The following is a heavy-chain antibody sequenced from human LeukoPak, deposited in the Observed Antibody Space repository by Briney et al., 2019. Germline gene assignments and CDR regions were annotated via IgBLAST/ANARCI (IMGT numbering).Heavy chain of an antibody. CDR1: GFTAFRSH. Sequence: GGSLRLSCEAWGFTAFRSHMRGAAEAPGKGVEGCSLIYRGGSPHYPPSVKARFTTSRDNSSHNLTLQINTLRVDDTAMYYCARADSGFHQWGQGTLVTVSS. CDR3: ARADSGFHQ. V-gene: IGHV3-53*01. J-gene: IGHJ1*01. CDR2: IYRGGSP. D-gene: IGHD1-26*01.